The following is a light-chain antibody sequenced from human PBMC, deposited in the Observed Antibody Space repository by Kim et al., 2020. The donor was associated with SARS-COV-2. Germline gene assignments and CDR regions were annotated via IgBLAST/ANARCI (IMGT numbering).Light chain of an antibody. V-gene: IGLV1-44*01. J-gene: IGLJ3*02. CDR3: ASRDGSLDGWV. Sequence: GQRISNSSSVSFSNSGRNTVNWYQQLPGTAPKFLIYNNNQRPSGVPYRFSFSKSGTSASLAISGLRSEDEADYYCASRDGSLDGWVFGGGTQLTVL. CDR1: FSNSGRNT. CDR2: NNN.